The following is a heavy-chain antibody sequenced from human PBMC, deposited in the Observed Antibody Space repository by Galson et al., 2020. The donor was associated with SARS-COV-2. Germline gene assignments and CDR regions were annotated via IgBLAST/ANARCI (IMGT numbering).Heavy chain of an antibody. J-gene: IGHJ4*02. Sequence: SETLSLTCAVSGGPFRGYYWTWIRQTPGKGLEWIGEINHSGGTNYNPSLKSRVTVLVDSSKNQFSLKLSSVTAADTAVYYCARVRRSTLAPWVYFDYWGQGTLVTVSS. CDR1: GGPFRGYY. CDR3: ARVRRSTLAPWVYFDY. CDR2: INHSGGT. D-gene: IGHD3-16*01. V-gene: IGHV4-34*01.